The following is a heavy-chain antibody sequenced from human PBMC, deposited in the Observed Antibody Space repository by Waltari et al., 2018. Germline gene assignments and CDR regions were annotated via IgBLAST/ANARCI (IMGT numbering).Heavy chain of an antibody. J-gene: IGHJ4*02. CDR2: IKSKTDGGTT. V-gene: IGHV3-15*07. D-gene: IGHD3-22*01. Sequence: EVYLVESGGGLVKPGGSLRLSCAASGFIFSYAWMNWVRQAPGKGLEWVGRIKSKTDGGTTDYAAPVKGRFTISRDDSKNTLYLQISSLKTEDTAVYYCSTFGPGYGYDTPGGYWGQGTLVTVSS. CDR3: STFGPGYGYDTPGGY. CDR1: GFIFSYAW.